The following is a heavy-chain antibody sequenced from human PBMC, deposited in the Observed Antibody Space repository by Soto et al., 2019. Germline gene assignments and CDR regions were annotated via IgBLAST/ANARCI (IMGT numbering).Heavy chain of an antibody. CDR3: TTDTNDYGGKKSFAY. D-gene: IGHD4-17*01. CDR2: IKSKTDGGTT. V-gene: IGHV3-15*01. CDR1: GFTFNNAW. J-gene: IGHJ4*02. Sequence: EVQLVESGGGLVEPGGSLRLSCATSGFTFNNAWMNWVRQAPGKGLEWVGRIKSKTDGGTTDYAAPVKGRFTISRDDSXXTLYLQMNSLKTEDTAVYYCTTDTNDYGGKKSFAYWGQGTLVTVSS.